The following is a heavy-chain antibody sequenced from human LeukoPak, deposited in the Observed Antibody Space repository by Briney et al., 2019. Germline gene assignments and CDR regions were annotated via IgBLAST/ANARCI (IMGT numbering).Heavy chain of an antibody. V-gene: IGHV3-21*01. J-gene: IGHJ4*02. D-gene: IGHD2-2*01. CDR1: GFIFSSYS. CDR2: ISSSSSYI. Sequence: GGSLRLSCAASGFIFSSYSMNWVRQAPGKGLEWVSSISSSSSYIYYADSVKGRFTISKDNAKNSLYLQMNSLRAEDTAVCYCATGPRYVVVPAAPFDYWGQGTLVTVPS. CDR3: ATGPRYVVVPAAPFDY.